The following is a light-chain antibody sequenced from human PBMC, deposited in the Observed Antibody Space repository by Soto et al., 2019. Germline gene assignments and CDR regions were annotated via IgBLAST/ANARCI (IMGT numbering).Light chain of an antibody. V-gene: IGKV3-20*01. CDR3: QQYSSSLYT. CDR1: QSVSNNY. CDR2: GAS. J-gene: IGKJ2*01. Sequence: EIVLTQSPGTLSLSPGERVTLSCRASQSVSNNYLAWYQHKPGQAPRLIIYGASARATGIPDRFSGSGSGTDFTLTISRLEPVDFAVYYCQQYSSSLYTFGQGTKLEIK.